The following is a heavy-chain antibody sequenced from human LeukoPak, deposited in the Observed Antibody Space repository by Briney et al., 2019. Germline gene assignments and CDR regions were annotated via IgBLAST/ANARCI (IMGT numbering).Heavy chain of an antibody. CDR3: ARESAAAVHGAMDV. CDR2: INPNSGGT. J-gene: IGHJ6*02. D-gene: IGHD6-13*01. V-gene: IGHV1-2*04. CDR1: GYTFTGYY. Sequence: ASVKVSCKASGYTFTGYYMHWVRQAPGQGLEWMGWINPNSGGTNYAQKFQGWVTMTRDTSISTAYMELSRLRSDDTAVYYCARESAAAVHGAMDVWGQGTTVTVSS.